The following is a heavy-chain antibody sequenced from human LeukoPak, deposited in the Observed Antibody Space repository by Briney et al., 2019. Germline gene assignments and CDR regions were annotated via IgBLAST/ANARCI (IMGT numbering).Heavy chain of an antibody. CDR1: GGSISSGSYY. J-gene: IGHJ4*02. D-gene: IGHD3-10*01. CDR2: IYYSGST. V-gene: IGHV4-39*01. Sequence: PSETLSLTCTVSGGSISSGSYYWSWIRQPAGKGLEWIGSIYYSGSTYYNPSLKSRVTISVDTSKNQFSLKLSSVTAADTAVYYCARHELLWFGESPTYFDYWGQGTLVTVSS. CDR3: ARHELLWFGESPTYFDY.